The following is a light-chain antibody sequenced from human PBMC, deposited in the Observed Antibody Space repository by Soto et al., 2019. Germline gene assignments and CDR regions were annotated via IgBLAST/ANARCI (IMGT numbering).Light chain of an antibody. CDR2: GAS. CDR1: QSVSSSY. J-gene: IGKJ1*01. CDR3: QQRSNWPPT. Sequence: EIVLTQSPGTLSLSPGARATLSCRASQSVSSSYLAWYQQKPGQAPRLLIYGASSRSTGIPDRFSGSGSGTDFTLTISSLEPEDFAVYYCQQRSNWPPTFGQGTKVDIK. V-gene: IGKV3D-20*02.